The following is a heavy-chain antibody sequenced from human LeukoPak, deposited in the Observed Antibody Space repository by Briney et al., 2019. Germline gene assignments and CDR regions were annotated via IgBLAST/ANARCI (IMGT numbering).Heavy chain of an antibody. CDR2: ISAYNGNT. Sequence: GASVKVSCKASGYTFTSYGISWVRQAPGQGLEWTGWISAYNGNTNYAQKLQGRVTMTTDTSTSTAYMELRSLRSDDTAVYYCARGGYCSSTSCSNPWFDPWGQGTLVTVSS. CDR1: GYTFTSYG. D-gene: IGHD2-2*01. J-gene: IGHJ5*02. CDR3: ARGGYCSSTSCSNPWFDP. V-gene: IGHV1-18*01.